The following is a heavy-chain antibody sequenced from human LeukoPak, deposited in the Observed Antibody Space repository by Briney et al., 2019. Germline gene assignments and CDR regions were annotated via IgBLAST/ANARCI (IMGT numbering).Heavy chain of an antibody. CDR3: TREVGSYLASDYYYYMDV. Sequence: GGSLRLSCTASGFTFGDYAMSWFRQAPGERLEWVGFIRSKAYGGTTEYDASVKGRFTISRDDSKSIAYLQMSSLKIEDTAVYYCTREVGSYLASDYYYYMDVWGKGTTVTISS. V-gene: IGHV3-49*03. CDR2: IRSKAYGGTT. J-gene: IGHJ6*03. D-gene: IGHD1-26*01. CDR1: GFTFGDYA.